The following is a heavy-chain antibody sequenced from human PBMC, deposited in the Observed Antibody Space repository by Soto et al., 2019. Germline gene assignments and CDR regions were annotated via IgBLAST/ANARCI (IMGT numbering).Heavy chain of an antibody. CDR1: GFTVNNNY. D-gene: IGHD3-22*01. Sequence: GGSLRLSCAASGFTVNNNYMSWVRQAPGKGLEWVSVIYSGGTTYYADSVMGRFTTSRDNSKNTVHLQMNSLRAEDTAVYYCAIASYYYDGRGYYYLYYFDYWGKGARVTVSS. CDR3: AIASYYYDGRGYYYLYYFDY. CDR2: IYSGGTT. J-gene: IGHJ4*02. V-gene: IGHV3-66*01.